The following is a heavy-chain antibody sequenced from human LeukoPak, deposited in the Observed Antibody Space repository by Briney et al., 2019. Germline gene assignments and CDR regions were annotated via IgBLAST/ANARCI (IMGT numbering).Heavy chain of an antibody. CDR3: TRGGTTLDY. Sequence: RGSLRLSCAASGFTFSSYWMHWVRQAPGKGLVWVSRIDTDGSNTAYADSVKGRFTISRDNAKNTLYLQMNSLRAEDTAVYYCTRGGTTLDYWGQGTLVTVSS. CDR1: GFTFSSYW. J-gene: IGHJ4*02. D-gene: IGHD1-7*01. CDR2: IDTDGSNT. V-gene: IGHV3-74*01.